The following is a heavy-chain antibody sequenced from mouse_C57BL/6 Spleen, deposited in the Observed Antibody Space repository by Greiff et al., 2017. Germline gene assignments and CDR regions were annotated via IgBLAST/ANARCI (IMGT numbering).Heavy chain of an antibody. CDR3: ARRGYGSGYYAMDY. V-gene: IGHV5-17*01. Sequence: EVKLVESGGGLVKPGGSLKFSCAASGFTFSDDGMHWVRQAPEKGLEWVAYISSGSSTTSYAATVKGRFTISRDNATNTLFLQMTSRRSEDTAMDYCARRGYGSGYYAMDYWGQGTSVTVSS. J-gene: IGHJ4*01. CDR2: ISSGSSTT. D-gene: IGHD1-1*01. CDR1: GFTFSDDG.